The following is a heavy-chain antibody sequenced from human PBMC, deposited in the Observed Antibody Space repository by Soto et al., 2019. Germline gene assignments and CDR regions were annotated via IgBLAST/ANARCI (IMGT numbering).Heavy chain of an antibody. Sequence: QVQLVQSGAEVKKPGTSVKVSCKASGDTFTDYYIHWVRQAPGQGLEWMGTVNPSGGHTTYAQHFLGRMTMTRDTSTSTLYMERTSLTSEATAVYYCARGGHVVVVTAALDFWGQGTLVTVSS. CDR2: VNPSGGHT. CDR1: GDTFTDYY. J-gene: IGHJ4*02. V-gene: IGHV1-46*01. D-gene: IGHD2-21*02. CDR3: ARGGHVVVVTAALDF.